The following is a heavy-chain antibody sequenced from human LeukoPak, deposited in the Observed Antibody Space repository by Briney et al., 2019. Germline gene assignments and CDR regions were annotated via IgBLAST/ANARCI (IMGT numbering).Heavy chain of an antibody. J-gene: IGHJ4*02. CDR1: GGSISSYY. V-gene: IGHV4-59*01. Sequence: SETLSPTCTVSGGSISSYYWSWIRQPPGKGLEWIGYIYYSGSTNYNPSLKSRVTISVDTSKNQFSLKLSSVTAADTAVYYCASGSDMTTVDYWGQGTLVTVSS. D-gene: IGHD4-17*01. CDR3: ASGSDMTTVDY. CDR2: IYYSGST.